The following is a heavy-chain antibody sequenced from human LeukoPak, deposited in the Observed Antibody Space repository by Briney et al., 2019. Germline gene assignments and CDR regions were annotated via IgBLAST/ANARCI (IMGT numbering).Heavy chain of an antibody. CDR3: ARRSSGYPYYFDY. J-gene: IGHJ4*02. CDR1: GGSISSSGYY. V-gene: IGHV4-39*01. D-gene: IGHD3-22*01. CDR2: VYYGGST. Sequence: PSETLSLTCTVSGGSISSSGYYWGWIRQPPGKGLDWIGSVYYGGSTYYNPSLKSRVTISVDTSKNQFSLKLNSVTAADTAVYYCARRSSGYPYYFDYWGQGTLVTASS.